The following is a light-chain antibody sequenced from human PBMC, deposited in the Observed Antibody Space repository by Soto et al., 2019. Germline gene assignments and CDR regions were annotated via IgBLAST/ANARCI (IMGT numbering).Light chain of an antibody. CDR1: ESINNW. CDR2: DAS. J-gene: IGKJ1*01. CDR3: QDYTSYSGT. Sequence: IQVTQSPSTLSASVGDRVSITCRASESINNWLAWYQQKPGKAPKLLIYDASTLETGVPSRFSGSASGTEFTLTISSLQPDDFATYYCQDYTSYSGTFVQGTKVEIK. V-gene: IGKV1-5*01.